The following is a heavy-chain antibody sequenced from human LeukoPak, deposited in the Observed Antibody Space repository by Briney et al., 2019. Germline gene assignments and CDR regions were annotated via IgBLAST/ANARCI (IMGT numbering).Heavy chain of an antibody. J-gene: IGHJ5*02. CDR2: IYYSGST. CDR3: ARASPFIVVVPAAIWFDP. V-gene: IGHV4-59*01. Sequence: KPSETLSLTCTVSGGSISSYYWSWIRQPPGKGLEWIGYIYYSGSTNYNPSLKSRVTISVDTSKNQFSLKLSSVTAADTAVYYCARASPFIVVVPAAIWFDPWGQGTLVTVSS. D-gene: IGHD2-2*01. CDR1: GGSISSYY.